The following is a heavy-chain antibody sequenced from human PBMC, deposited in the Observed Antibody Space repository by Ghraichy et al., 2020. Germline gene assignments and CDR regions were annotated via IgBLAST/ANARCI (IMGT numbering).Heavy chain of an antibody. Sequence: GGSLRLSCAASGFTFSSYGMHWVRQAPGKGLEWVAVISYDGSNKYYADSVKGRFTISRDNSKNTLYLQMNSLRAEDTAVYYCAKSGSDSSGWYVPYYFDYWGQGTLVTVSS. V-gene: IGHV3-30*18. CDR3: AKSGSDSSGWYVPYYFDY. J-gene: IGHJ4*02. D-gene: IGHD6-19*01. CDR2: ISYDGSNK. CDR1: GFTFSSYG.